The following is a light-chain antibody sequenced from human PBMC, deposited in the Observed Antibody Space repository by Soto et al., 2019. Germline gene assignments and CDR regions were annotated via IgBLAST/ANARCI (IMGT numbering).Light chain of an antibody. CDR2: AAS. CDR3: QQYNDWPLT. Sequence: MQLTQSPSSLSASVGDRVTITCRASQGISSYLAWYQQKPGKAPKLLIYAASTLQSGVPSRFSGSGSGTDFTLTISSLQPEDFALYYCQQYNDWPLTFGQGTKVEV. CDR1: QGISSY. V-gene: IGKV1-9*01. J-gene: IGKJ1*01.